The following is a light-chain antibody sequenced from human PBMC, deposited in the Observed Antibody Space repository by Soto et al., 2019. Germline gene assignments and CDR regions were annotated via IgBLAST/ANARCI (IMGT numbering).Light chain of an antibody. V-gene: IGKV3-11*01. CDR2: DAS. CDR3: QQRSNWRGT. J-gene: IGKJ1*01. CDR1: ESIGSY. Sequence: EIVLTQSPATLSFSPGERATLSCRASESIGSYLAWYQQKPGQAPRLLIYDASNRATGIPARFSGSGSATNFTLTISSLEPEDFAVYYCQQRSNWRGTFGQGTKVEIK.